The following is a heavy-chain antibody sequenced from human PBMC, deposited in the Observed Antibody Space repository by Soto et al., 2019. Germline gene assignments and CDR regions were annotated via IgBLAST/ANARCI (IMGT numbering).Heavy chain of an antibody. Sequence: GGSLRLSCAASGFTFSSYSMNWVRQAPGKGLEWVSYISSSSSTIYYADSVKGRFTISRDNAKNSLYLQMNSLRAEDTAVYYCARLYPGSGWPYHYYGMDVWGQGTTVT. CDR2: ISSSSSTI. D-gene: IGHD6-19*01. J-gene: IGHJ6*02. CDR1: GFTFSSYS. CDR3: ARLYPGSGWPYHYYGMDV. V-gene: IGHV3-48*01.